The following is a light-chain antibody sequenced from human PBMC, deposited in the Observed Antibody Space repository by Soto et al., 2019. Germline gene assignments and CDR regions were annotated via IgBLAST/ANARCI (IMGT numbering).Light chain of an antibody. Sequence: QAVVMQPPSVSGAPGQRVTISCTGSSSNIGAGYDVHWYQQLPGTAPKLLIYDNTNRPSGVPDRFSGSKSGTSASLAITGLQAEDEADYYCQSYDRSLSGSRVFGTGTKLTVL. CDR2: DNT. CDR3: QSYDRSLSGSRV. J-gene: IGLJ1*01. CDR1: SSNIGAGYD. V-gene: IGLV1-40*01.